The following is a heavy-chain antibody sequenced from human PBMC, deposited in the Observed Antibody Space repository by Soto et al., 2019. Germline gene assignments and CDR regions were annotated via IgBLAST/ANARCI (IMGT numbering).Heavy chain of an antibody. CDR3: ATTLCGGDCYSLA. V-gene: IGHV1-69*04. Sequence: ASVKVSCKASGYTFTSYDINWVRQATGQGLEWMGRIIPILGIPIYAQKFQGRVTITADKSTSTVYMELSSLRSEDTAVYYCATTLCGGDCYSLAWGQGTVVTVSS. CDR1: GYTFTSYD. D-gene: IGHD2-21*02. J-gene: IGHJ5*02. CDR2: IIPILGIP.